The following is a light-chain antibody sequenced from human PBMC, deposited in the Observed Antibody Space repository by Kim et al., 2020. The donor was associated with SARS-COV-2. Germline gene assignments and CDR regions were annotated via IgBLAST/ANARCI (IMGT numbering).Light chain of an antibody. CDR3: QQRDSWPLT. V-gene: IGKV3-11*01. J-gene: IGKJ4*01. Sequence: LSPGERDTLSCRASQSISSYLAWYQQKPGQAPRLLIHDATYRATGIPARFSGSGSGTDFTLTISSLDPEDFAVYYCQQRDSWPLTFGGGTKVDIK. CDR1: QSISSY. CDR2: DAT.